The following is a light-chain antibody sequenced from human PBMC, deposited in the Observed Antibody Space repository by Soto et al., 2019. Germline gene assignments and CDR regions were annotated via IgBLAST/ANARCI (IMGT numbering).Light chain of an antibody. V-gene: IGKV3-11*01. Sequence: EIVLTQSPATLSLSPGERATLSCRASQSVSSYLAWYQQKPGQAPRLLIYDASNRATGIPARFSGSGSGTDFTLTISSLEPEDFAVYYCQQRSNWPITFGKGHDWRLN. J-gene: IGKJ5*01. CDR1: QSVSSY. CDR2: DAS. CDR3: QQRSNWPIT.